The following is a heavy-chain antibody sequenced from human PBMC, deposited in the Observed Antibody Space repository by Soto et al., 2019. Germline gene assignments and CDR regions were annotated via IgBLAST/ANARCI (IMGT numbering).Heavy chain of an antibody. D-gene: IGHD3-22*01. Sequence: ASVKVSCKASGYTFTDYYVHWVRQAPGQGLEWMGWINPNSGGTKSAQKFQGRVTMTRDTSISTAYMELSRLRSDDAAVYYCARRKGDYYDSSGYHYYFDYWGQGTLVTVSS. J-gene: IGHJ4*02. CDR1: GYTFTDYY. CDR3: ARRKGDYYDSSGYHYYFDY. CDR2: INPNSGGT. V-gene: IGHV1-2*02.